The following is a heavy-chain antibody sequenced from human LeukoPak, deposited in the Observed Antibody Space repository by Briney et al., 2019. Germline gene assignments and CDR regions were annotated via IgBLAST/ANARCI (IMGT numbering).Heavy chain of an antibody. CDR3: ARAGGYSYGIDY. J-gene: IGHJ4*02. V-gene: IGHV4-59*08. CDR1: GGSLSSYY. Sequence: SETLSLTCSVSGGSLSSYYWIWTRQPPGKGLEYIGYIFYSGQTNYNPSLKNRVTISVDTSKNEFSLTLSSVTAADTAVYYCARAGGYSYGIDYWGQGTLVTVSS. D-gene: IGHD5-18*01. CDR2: IFYSGQT.